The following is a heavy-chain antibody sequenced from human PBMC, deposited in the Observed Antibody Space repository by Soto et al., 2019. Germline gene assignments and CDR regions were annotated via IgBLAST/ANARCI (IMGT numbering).Heavy chain of an antibody. V-gene: IGHV3-11*01. J-gene: IGHJ6*02. CDR3: ASTKSSYLDMDV. Sequence: SLRLSCAVSGFTFSDYYMSWIRQAPGKGLEWVSYISSSGSTIYYADSVKGRFTISRDNAKNSLYLQMNSLRAEDTAVYYCASTKSSYLDMDVWGQGTTVTVSS. CDR2: ISSSGSTI. D-gene: IGHD6-13*01. CDR1: GFTFSDYY.